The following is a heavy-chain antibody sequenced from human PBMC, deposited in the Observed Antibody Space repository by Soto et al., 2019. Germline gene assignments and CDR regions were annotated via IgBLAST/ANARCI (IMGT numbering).Heavy chain of an antibody. J-gene: IGHJ6*02. V-gene: IGHV1-69-2*01. Sequence: EVQLVQSGAEEQKPGATVKISCKVSGYTFTDYYLHWVQQAPGKGFEWVGLVDPEGGETTYAEKFQGRVTITADTSADTAYLELSSLRSDDTAMYYCTTPRGVWGQGTSVTVSS. CDR1: GYTFTDYY. D-gene: IGHD3-10*01. CDR3: TTPRGV. CDR2: VDPEGGET.